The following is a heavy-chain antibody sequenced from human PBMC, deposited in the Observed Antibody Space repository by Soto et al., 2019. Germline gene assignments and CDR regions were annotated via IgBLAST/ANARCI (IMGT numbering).Heavy chain of an antibody. CDR1: GDTFTSYY. Sequence: AAVKGSFKASGDTFTSYYMHWVRQAPGQGLEWMGIINPSGGSTSYAQKFQGRVTMTRDTSTSTVYMELSSLRSEDTAVYYCASNVGDYDSSGYGFSPDAFDIWGQGTMVTVPS. J-gene: IGHJ3*02. CDR2: INPSGGST. D-gene: IGHD3-22*01. CDR3: ASNVGDYDSSGYGFSPDAFDI. V-gene: IGHV1-46*01.